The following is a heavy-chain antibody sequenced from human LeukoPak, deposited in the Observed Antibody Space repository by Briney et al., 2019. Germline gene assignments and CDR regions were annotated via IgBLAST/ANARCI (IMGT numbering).Heavy chain of an antibody. CDR3: ARASRRPEWELPDY. J-gene: IGHJ4*02. CDR2: IYYSGST. Sequence: SETLSLTCTVSGGSISSYYWSWIRQPPGKGLEWIGYIYYSGSTNYNPTLKSRVTISVDTSKNQFSLKLSSVTAADTAVYYCARASRRPEWELPDYWGQGTLVTVSS. D-gene: IGHD1-26*01. V-gene: IGHV4-59*01. CDR1: GGSISSYY.